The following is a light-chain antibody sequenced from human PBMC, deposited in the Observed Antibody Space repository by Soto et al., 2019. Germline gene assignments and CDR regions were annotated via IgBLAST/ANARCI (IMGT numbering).Light chain of an antibody. J-gene: IGLJ1*01. CDR2: EVT. Sequence: QSALTQPASVSGSPGQSIAISCTGTRSDVGAYNYVSWYQQHAGKAPKLMISEVTNQPSGVSDRFSGSKSGNTASLTISGLQAEDEADYYCSSFTSRFTFVFGTGTKVTVL. CDR1: RSDVGAYNY. CDR3: SSFTSRFTFV. V-gene: IGLV2-14*01.